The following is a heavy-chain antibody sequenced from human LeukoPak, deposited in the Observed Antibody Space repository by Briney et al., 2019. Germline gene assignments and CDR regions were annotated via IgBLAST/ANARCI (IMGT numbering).Heavy chain of an antibody. V-gene: IGHV3-21*01. CDR1: GFTFISYS. J-gene: IGHJ4*02. Sequence: GGSLSLFCAASGFTFISYSMNWVRQAPGKGLEWVSSITSGSYIYYADSVRGRFTISRDNAKRSLYLQMNSLRAEDTAVYYCARDPGPGDYWGQGTLVTVSS. CDR3: ARDPGPGDY. CDR2: ITSGSYI.